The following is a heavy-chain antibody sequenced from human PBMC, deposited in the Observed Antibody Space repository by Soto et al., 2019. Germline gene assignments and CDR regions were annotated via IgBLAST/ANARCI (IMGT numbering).Heavy chain of an antibody. V-gene: IGHV4-30-2*01. J-gene: IGHJ5*02. Sequence: PSETLSLTCGVSGGSIIKDTFCCTWIRQPPGNGLEWIGDIYQSGSTFYNPSLKSRVTISIDTSRNQFSLKLTSVTAADTAVYYCARGLGYRTSSEKINWFDPWGQGILVTVSS. CDR3: ARGLGYRTSSEKINWFDP. CDR1: GGSIIKDTFC. CDR2: IYQSGST. D-gene: IGHD6-6*01.